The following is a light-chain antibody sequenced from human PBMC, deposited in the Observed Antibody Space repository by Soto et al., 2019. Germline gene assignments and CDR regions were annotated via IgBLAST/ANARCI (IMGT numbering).Light chain of an antibody. V-gene: IGKV4-1*01. J-gene: IGKJ2*01. CDR3: QQYYSSPNT. CDR1: QSVLYSSDNKNY. CDR2: WAS. Sequence: DIVLAQSPDSLAVSLGERATINCKSSQSVLYSSDNKNYLAWYQQKSGQPPKLLISWASTRESGVPDRFSGSGSGTDFTLTISSLQAEDVAVYYCQQYYSSPNTFGQGTKLEIK.